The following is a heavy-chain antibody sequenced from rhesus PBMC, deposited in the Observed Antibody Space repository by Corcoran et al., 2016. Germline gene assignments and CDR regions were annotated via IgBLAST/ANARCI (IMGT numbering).Heavy chain of an antibody. J-gene: IGHJ4*01. CDR1: GGSISSSY. D-gene: IGHD3-16*01. V-gene: IGHV4-169*01. CDR3: ARGGIGGSYYYFDY. Sequence: QLQLQESGPGLVKPSETLSVTCAVSGGSISSSYWSWIRQAPGKGLEWIGYIYGSGSSTNYNPSLKSRVTLSVDTSKNQLSLKLSSVTAAYTSVYYCARGGIGGSYYYFDYWGQGVLVTVSS. CDR2: IYGSGSST.